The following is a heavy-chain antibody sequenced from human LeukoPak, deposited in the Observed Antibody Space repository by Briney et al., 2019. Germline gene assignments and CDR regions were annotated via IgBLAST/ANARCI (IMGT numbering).Heavy chain of an antibody. Sequence: GGSLRLSCAASGFTFSSYAMSWVRQAPGKGLEWVSAISGSGGSTYYADSVKGRFTISRDNSKNTLYLQMDSLRAEDTAVYSCASFTYDLGCLDYWGQGTLVTVSS. V-gene: IGHV3-23*01. CDR3: ASFTYDLGCLDY. J-gene: IGHJ4*02. CDR1: GFTFSSYA. CDR2: ISGSGGST. D-gene: IGHD3-10*02.